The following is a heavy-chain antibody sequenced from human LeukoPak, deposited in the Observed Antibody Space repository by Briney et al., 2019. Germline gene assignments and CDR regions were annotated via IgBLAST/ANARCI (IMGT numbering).Heavy chain of an antibody. D-gene: IGHD6-13*01. CDR1: GYSISSGYY. V-gene: IGHV4-38-2*02. CDR3: ARWNAWGIAAAGRRDY. J-gene: IGHJ4*02. Sequence: SETLSLTCTVSGYSISSGYYWGWIRQPPGKGLEWIGSIYHSGSTYYNPSLKSRVTISVDTSKNQFSLKLSSVTAADTAVYYCARWNAWGIAAAGRRDYWGQGTLVTVSS. CDR2: IYHSGST.